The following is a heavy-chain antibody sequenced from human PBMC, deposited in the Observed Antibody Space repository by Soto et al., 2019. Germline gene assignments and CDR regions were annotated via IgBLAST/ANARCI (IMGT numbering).Heavy chain of an antibody. J-gene: IGHJ4*02. CDR2: ISAHNGDT. V-gene: IGHV1-18*01. CDR3: ARDWSRYYDSSGLMWFY. CDR1: GYTFTSYG. Sequence: SVKVSCKASGYTFTSYGISWVRQAPGQGLEWVGWISAHNGDTRYAQNLQGRITMTTDTFTNTAYMELTSLTSDDTAVYYCARDWSRYYDSSGLMWFYWGQGTPVTVSS. D-gene: IGHD3-22*01.